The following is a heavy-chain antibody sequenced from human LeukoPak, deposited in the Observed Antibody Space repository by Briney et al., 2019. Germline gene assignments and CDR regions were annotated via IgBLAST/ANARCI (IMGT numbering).Heavy chain of an antibody. V-gene: IGHV1-69*05. CDR1: GGTFSSYA. CDR2: IIPIFGTA. J-gene: IGHJ5*02. Sequence: SVKVSCKASGGTFSSYAISWVRQAPGQGLEWMGRIIPIFGTANYAQKFQGRVTITTDESTTTAYMELSSLRSEDPAVSYCARVAGYCSSTGCPMGWFDPWGQGTLVTVSS. D-gene: IGHD2-2*01. CDR3: ARVAGYCSSTGCPMGWFDP.